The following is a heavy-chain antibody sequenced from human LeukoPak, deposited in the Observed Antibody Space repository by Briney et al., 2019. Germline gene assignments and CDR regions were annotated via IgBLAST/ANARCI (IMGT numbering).Heavy chain of an antibody. V-gene: IGHV3-33*08. J-gene: IGHJ4*02. CDR3: ATYRQVLLPFES. D-gene: IGHD2-8*02. CDR1: GFSFSDFG. Sequence: GGSLRLSCAASGFSFSDFGMHWVRQAPGKGLEWVAAMSFDGSNKYYADSVKGRFTIFRDNSKNTLSLQMNSLRAEDTAIYYCATYRQVLLPFESWGQGTLVTVSS. CDR2: MSFDGSNK.